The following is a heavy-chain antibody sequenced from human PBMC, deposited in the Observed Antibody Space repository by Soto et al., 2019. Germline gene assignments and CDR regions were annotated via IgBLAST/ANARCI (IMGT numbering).Heavy chain of an antibody. J-gene: IGHJ4*02. V-gene: IGHV3-15*02. CDR3: TSNAAAKVGTLSY. CDR2: IDGGKT. D-gene: IGHD1-26*01. CDR1: GFTFNNAR. Sequence: EVQLVESGGALVEPGGSLRLSCAASGFTFNNARMRWVRQAPGKGLYWVGRIDGGKTDFAAPVEGRFTFSRDDSRNTLFLQMNSLKTEDTGVYYCTSNAAAKVGTLSYGGQGTLVTVSS.